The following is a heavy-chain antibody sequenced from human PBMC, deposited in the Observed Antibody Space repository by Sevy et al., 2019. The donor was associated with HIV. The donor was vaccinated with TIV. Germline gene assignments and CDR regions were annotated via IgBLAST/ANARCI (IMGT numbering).Heavy chain of an antibody. J-gene: IGHJ6*02. CDR2: ISWNSYRI. CDR1: GFRFDDYA. V-gene: IGHV3-9*01. D-gene: IGHD2-21*01. Sequence: GGSLRLSCAASGFRFDDYAMHWVRQVPGKSPEWVSGISWNSYRIDYADSVRGRFTISRDNAKNSLSLQMNSLRVEDTALYYCAKDMGGIETLDYYSYYGMDVWDQWTTVTVSS. CDR3: AKDMGGIETLDYYSYYGMDV.